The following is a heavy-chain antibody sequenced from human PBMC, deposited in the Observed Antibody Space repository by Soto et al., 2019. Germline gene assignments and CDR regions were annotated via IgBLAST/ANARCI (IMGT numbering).Heavy chain of an antibody. CDR3: AIGIGLRYFDWPFEY. D-gene: IGHD3-9*01. Sequence: QVQLVQSGAEVKKPGSSGKVSCKASGGTFTNYTISWVRQAPGQGLEWMGGIIPMFGTTNHAQKFPGRVNIYANQSTANGHQEVTSLTSEDKAVEYCAIGIGLRYFDWPFEYWGQGTLVTVSS. CDR1: GGTFTNYT. J-gene: IGHJ4*02. V-gene: IGHV1-69*01. CDR2: IIPMFGTT.